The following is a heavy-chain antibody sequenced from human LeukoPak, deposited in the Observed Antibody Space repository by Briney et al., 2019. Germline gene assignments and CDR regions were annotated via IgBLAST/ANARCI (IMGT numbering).Heavy chain of an antibody. Sequence: SETLSLTCTVSGYSISSGYYWVWIRQPPGKGLEWIGSINYYGKTYYNPSVKSRVTISVDTSKNQFSLMVRSVTAADTAVYYCGRSAGFVHFDHWGQGTLVTVTS. D-gene: IGHD3-16*01. CDR2: INYYGKT. CDR1: GYSISSGYY. J-gene: IGHJ4*02. CDR3: GRSAGFVHFDH. V-gene: IGHV4-38-2*02.